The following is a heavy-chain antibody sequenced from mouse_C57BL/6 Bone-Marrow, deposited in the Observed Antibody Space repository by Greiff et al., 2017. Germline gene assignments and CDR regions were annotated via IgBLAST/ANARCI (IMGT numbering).Heavy chain of an antibody. CDR1: GYTFTSYW. CDR2: IDPSDSYT. D-gene: IGHD1-3*01. Sequence: QVQLQQSGAELVKPGASVKLSCKASGYTFTSYWMQWVKQRPGQGLEWIGEIDPSDSYTNYNQKFKGKATLTVDTSSSTAYMQLSSLTSEDSAVYYCAREVGFAYWGQGTLVTVSA. J-gene: IGHJ3*01. CDR3: AREVGFAY. V-gene: IGHV1-50*01.